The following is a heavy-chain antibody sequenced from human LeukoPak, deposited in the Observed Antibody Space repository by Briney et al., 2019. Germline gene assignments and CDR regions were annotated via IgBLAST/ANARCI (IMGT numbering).Heavy chain of an antibody. D-gene: IGHD3-22*01. J-gene: IGHJ3*02. V-gene: IGHV4-38-2*02. Sequence: PSGTLSPTCTIFGHSISVAYYGGGIRKPPGKGLGWIGGLYHSGSTYSSPSLKSRVTISLDTSKNQFSLRLTSVTAADTAMYYCVTTYSFDSSGYLNAFDIWGQGTMVTVSS. CDR1: GHSISVAYY. CDR3: VTTYSFDSSGYLNAFDI. CDR2: LYHSGST.